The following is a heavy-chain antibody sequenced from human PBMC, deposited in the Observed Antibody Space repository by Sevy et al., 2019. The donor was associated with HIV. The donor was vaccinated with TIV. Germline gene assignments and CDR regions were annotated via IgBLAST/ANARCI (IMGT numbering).Heavy chain of an antibody. CDR3: ARGVLGAAAGYDYMDI. CDR1: GFSFSSSG. J-gene: IGHJ6*03. Sequence: GGSLRLSCAASGFSFSSSGMHWVRQAPGKGLEWVADIWYDGSMQYYEDSVKGRFTMSRDNSKKTVYLQMNSLSVEDTAVYYCARGVLGAAAGYDYMDIWGKGTTVTVSS. D-gene: IGHD6-13*01. V-gene: IGHV3-33*01. CDR2: IWYDGSMQ.